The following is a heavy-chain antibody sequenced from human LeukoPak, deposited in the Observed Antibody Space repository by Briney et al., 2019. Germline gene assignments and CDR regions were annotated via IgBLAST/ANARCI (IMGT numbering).Heavy chain of an antibody. CDR3: AGEDY. Sequence: GGSLRLSCAASGFTFTSYSMNWVRQAPGKGLEWVSYISGSSSTIYYADSVKGRFTVSRDNAENSLYLQMNSLRAEDTAVYYCAGEDYWGQGTLVTVSS. CDR1: GFTFTSYS. CDR2: ISGSSSTI. J-gene: IGHJ4*02. V-gene: IGHV3-48*01.